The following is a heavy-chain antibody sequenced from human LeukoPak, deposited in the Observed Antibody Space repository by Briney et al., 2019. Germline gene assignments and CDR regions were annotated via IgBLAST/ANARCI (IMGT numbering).Heavy chain of an antibody. V-gene: IGHV1-69*10. CDR2: IIPIFGIA. CDR3: ARQGPTYYDSSGYYYAEDYYMDV. CDR1: GYTFTRFG. Sequence: ASVKVSCKASGYTFTRFGISWVRQAPGQGLEWMGGIIPIFGIANYAQKFQDRVTITADKSTSTAYMELSSLRSEDTAVYYCARQGPTYYDSSGYYYAEDYYMDVWGKGTTVTVSS. D-gene: IGHD3-22*01. J-gene: IGHJ6*03.